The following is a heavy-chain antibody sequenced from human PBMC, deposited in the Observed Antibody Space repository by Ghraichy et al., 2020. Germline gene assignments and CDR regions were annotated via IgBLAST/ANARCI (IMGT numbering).Heavy chain of an antibody. D-gene: IGHD6-6*01. CDR3: AREGVAARHAFDI. CDR1: GFTFSSYG. Sequence: GALRLSCAASGFTFSSYGMHWVRQAPGKGLEWVAVIWYDGSNKYYADSVKGRFTISRDNSKNTLYLQMNSLRAEDTAVYYCAREGVAARHAFDIWGQGTMVTVSS. CDR2: IWYDGSNK. V-gene: IGHV3-33*01. J-gene: IGHJ3*02.